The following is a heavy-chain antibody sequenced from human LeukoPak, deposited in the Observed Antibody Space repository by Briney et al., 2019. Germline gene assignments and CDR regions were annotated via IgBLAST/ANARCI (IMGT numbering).Heavy chain of an antibody. J-gene: IGHJ5*02. V-gene: IGHV1-2*02. Sequence: GASVKVSCKASGYTFTGYYMHWVRQAPGQGLEWMGWINPNSGGTNYAQKFQGRVTMTRDTSISTAYMELSRLRSDDTAVYYCARDPYYDSSGYYWGNWFDPWGQGTLVTVS. D-gene: IGHD3-22*01. CDR3: ARDPYYDSSGYYWGNWFDP. CDR1: GYTFTGYY. CDR2: INPNSGGT.